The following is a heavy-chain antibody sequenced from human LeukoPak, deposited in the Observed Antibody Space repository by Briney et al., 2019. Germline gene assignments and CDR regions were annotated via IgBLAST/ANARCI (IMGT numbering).Heavy chain of an antibody. D-gene: IGHD2-21*02. CDR1: GGSIKSDGYY. Sequence: SETLSLTCTVSGGSIKSDGYYWTWIRQHPGQGLEWIGYIYATGGTNYNPSLKSRVTISVDTSKNQFSLRLSSVTAAGTAVYSCARSIGGDCYFDYWGQGTLVTVSS. CDR2: IYATGGT. V-gene: IGHV4-61*08. CDR3: ARSIGGDCYFDY. J-gene: IGHJ4*02.